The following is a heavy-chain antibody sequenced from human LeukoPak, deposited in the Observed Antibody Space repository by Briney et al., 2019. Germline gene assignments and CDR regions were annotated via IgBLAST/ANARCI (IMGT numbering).Heavy chain of an antibody. Sequence: GESLQISCKGIGYSFATYWIGWVRPLPGKGVEWMGVIYPGDSRTRYNPSFEGQVTISVDKSISTAYLQWVSLKASDSAMYYCACRDLTTTWSYPWGQGTLVTVSS. CDR2: IYPGDSRT. D-gene: IGHD1-14*01. CDR3: ACRDLTTTWSYP. CDR1: GYSFATYW. V-gene: IGHV5-51*01. J-gene: IGHJ5*02.